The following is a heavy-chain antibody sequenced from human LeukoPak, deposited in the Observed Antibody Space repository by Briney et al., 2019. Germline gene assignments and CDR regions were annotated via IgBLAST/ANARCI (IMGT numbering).Heavy chain of an antibody. J-gene: IGHJ4*02. CDR2: ISGSGGST. CDR3: AKIPYNHDSSGRYYFDY. D-gene: IGHD3-22*01. Sequence: PGGSLRLSCAASGFTFSSYAMSWVRQAPGKGLEWVSIISGSGGSTYYADSVKGQFTISRDNSKNTLYLQMNNLRAEDTAVYYCAKIPYNHDSSGRYYFDYWGQGTLVTVSS. CDR1: GFTFSSYA. V-gene: IGHV3-23*01.